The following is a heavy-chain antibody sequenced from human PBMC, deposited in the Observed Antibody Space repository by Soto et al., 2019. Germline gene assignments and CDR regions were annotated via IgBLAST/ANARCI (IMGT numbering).Heavy chain of an antibody. CDR3: ARWVPAAIDYYYYMDV. CDR2: IGAYNGNT. Sequence: ASVKVSCKASGYTFTSYGISWVRQAPGQGLEWMGWIGAYNGNTNYAQKLQGRVTMTTDTSTSTAYMELRSLRSDDTAVYYCARWVPAAIDYYYYMDVWGKGTTVTVSS. D-gene: IGHD2-2*01. V-gene: IGHV1-18*01. J-gene: IGHJ6*03. CDR1: GYTFTSYG.